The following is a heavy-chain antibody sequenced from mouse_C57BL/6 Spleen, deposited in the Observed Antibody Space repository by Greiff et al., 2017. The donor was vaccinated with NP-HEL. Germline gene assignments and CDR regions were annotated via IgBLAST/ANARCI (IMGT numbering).Heavy chain of an antibody. V-gene: IGHV1-26*01. D-gene: IGHD1-1*01. Sequence: VQLQQSGPELVKPGASVKISCKASGYTFTDYYMNWVKQSHGKSLEWIGDINPNNGGTSYNQKFKGKATLTVDKSSSTAYMELRSLTSEDSAVYYCARWGTTVVADWYFDVWGTGTTVTVSS. J-gene: IGHJ1*03. CDR2: INPNNGGT. CDR1: GYTFTDYY. CDR3: ARWGTTVVADWYFDV.